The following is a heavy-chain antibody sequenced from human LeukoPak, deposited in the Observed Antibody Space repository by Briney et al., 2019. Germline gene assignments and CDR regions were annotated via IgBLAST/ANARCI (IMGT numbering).Heavy chain of an antibody. D-gene: IGHD3-10*01. J-gene: IGHJ4*02. CDR3: AKDRIYADGLWDFDY. V-gene: IGHV3-23*01. CDR2: IITSGGT. Sequence: GGSLRLSCTASGFTFSTYTMSWVRQAPGVGLKWVSGIITSGGTYYADSVKGRFTISRDNSKNTLYLQMNSLRADDTAVYYCAKDRIYADGLWDFDYWGQGTLVTVSS. CDR1: GFTFSTYT.